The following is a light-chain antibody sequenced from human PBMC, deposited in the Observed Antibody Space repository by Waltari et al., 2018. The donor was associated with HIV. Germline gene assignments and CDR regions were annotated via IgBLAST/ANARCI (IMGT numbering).Light chain of an antibody. CDR3: CSYAGSTTWL. Sequence: SALTQPASVSGSPGQAITVSCPGSRSDVGSYNLVPWYQQHPGKAPKLMIYEDDKRPSGVSNRFSGSKSGNTASLTISGLQAEDEADYYCCSYAGSTTWLFGGGTKLTVL. V-gene: IGLV2-23*01. J-gene: IGLJ3*02. CDR1: RSDVGSYNL. CDR2: EDD.